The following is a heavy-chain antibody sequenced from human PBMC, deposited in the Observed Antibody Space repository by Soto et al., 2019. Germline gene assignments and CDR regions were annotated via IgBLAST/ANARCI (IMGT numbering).Heavy chain of an antibody. Sequence: SVKVSCKASGGTFSSYAISWVRQAPGQGLEWMGGIIPIFGTANYAQKFQGRVTITADESTSTAYMELSSLRSEDTAVYYCARVYDFWSGYTSVDYWGEGTLVTVSS. J-gene: IGHJ4*02. CDR1: GGTFSSYA. CDR2: IIPIFGTA. D-gene: IGHD3-3*01. V-gene: IGHV1-69*13. CDR3: ARVYDFWSGYTSVDY.